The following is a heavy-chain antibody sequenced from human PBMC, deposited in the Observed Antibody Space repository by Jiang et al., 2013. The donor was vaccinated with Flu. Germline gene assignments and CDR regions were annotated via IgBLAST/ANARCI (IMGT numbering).Heavy chain of an antibody. V-gene: IGHV1-69*01. J-gene: IGHJ4*02. Sequence: EWSGRESSLLSGTRNYAQNFQGRVTITADESTSTAHMELNSLRSEDTAVYYCARLEPCGGSCYYFDHWGQGALVTVSS. CDR2: SSLLSGTR. D-gene: IGHD2-15*01. CDR3: ARLEPCGGSCYYFDH.